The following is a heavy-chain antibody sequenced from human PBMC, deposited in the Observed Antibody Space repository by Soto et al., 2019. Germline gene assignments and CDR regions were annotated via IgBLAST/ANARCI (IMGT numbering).Heavy chain of an antibody. D-gene: IGHD6-13*01. V-gene: IGHV3-30*18. Sequence: QVQLVEPGGGVVQPGRSLRLSCAASGFTFSSYGMHWVRQAPGKGLEWVAVISYDGSNKYYADSVKGRFTISRDNSKNTLYLQMNSLRAEDTAVYYCAKDLESAPAPTDYWGQGTLVTVSS. J-gene: IGHJ4*02. CDR3: AKDLESAPAPTDY. CDR2: ISYDGSNK. CDR1: GFTFSSYG.